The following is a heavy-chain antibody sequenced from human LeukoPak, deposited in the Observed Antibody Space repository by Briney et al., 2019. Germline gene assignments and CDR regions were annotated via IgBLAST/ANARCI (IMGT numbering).Heavy chain of an antibody. D-gene: IGHD3-22*01. CDR2: IYYTGST. Sequence: SETLSLTCTVSGGSVNSGSHYWSWTRQPPGKGLEWIGYIYYTGSTNYNPSLKSRVTISVDTSKNQFSLKLSSVTAADTAVYYCARLERSMIVVTIDIWGQGTMVTVSS. CDR1: GGSVNSGSHY. V-gene: IGHV4-61*01. J-gene: IGHJ3*02. CDR3: ARLERSMIVVTIDI.